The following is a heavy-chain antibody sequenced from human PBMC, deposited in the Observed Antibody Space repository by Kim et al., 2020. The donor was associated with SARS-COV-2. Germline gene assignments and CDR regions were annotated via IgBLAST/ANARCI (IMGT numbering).Heavy chain of an antibody. J-gene: IGHJ3*02. CDR1: GFTFSSYG. V-gene: IGHV3-33*01. D-gene: IGHD1-26*01. Sequence: GGSLRLSCAASGFTFSSYGMHWVRQAPGKGLEWVAVIWYDGSNKYYADSVKGRFTISRDNSKNTLYLQMNSLRAEDTAVYYCARDIYPGWGLQAFDIWGQGTMVTVSS. CDR2: IWYDGSNK. CDR3: ARDIYPGWGLQAFDI.